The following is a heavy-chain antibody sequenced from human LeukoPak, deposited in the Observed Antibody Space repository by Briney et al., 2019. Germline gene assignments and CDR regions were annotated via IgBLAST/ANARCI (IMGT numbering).Heavy chain of an antibody. D-gene: IGHD4-11*01. V-gene: IGHV3-11*04. J-gene: IGHJ6*03. CDR1: GFTFSDYY. CDR2: ISRIGSTI. CDR3: ARASTVPSSYYMDV. Sequence: PGGSLRLSCAASGFTFSDYYMSWIRQAPGKGLEWVSYISRIGSTIYYADSVKGRFAISRDNARNSLYLQMNSLRVEDTALYYCARASTVPSSYYMDVWGKGTTVTVSS.